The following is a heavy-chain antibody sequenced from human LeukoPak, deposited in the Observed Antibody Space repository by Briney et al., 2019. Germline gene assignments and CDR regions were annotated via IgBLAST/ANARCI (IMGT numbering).Heavy chain of an antibody. CDR1: GFTFSDYY. V-gene: IGHV3-11*01. J-gene: IGHJ4*02. CDR2: ISSSGSTI. D-gene: IGHD3-9*01. CDR3: ARVARGYFDWLSPPDY. Sequence: GSLRLSCAASGFTFSDYYMSWIRQAPGKGLEWVSYISSSGSTIYYADSVKGRFTISRDNAKNSLYLQMNSLRAEDTAVYYCARVARGYFDWLSPPDYWGQGTLVTVSS.